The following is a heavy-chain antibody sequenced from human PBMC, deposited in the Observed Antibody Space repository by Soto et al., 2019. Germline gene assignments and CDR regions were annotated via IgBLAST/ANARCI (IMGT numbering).Heavy chain of an antibody. CDR2: ISGSGGST. Sequence: PGGSLRLSCAASGFTFSSYAMSWVRQAPGKGLEWVSAISGSGGSTYYADSVKGRFTISRDNSKNTLYLQMNSLRAEDTAVYYCAKVSPDYYDSSGSMYYFDYWGQGTLVTVSS. CDR3: AKVSPDYYDSSGSMYYFDY. CDR1: GFTFSSYA. D-gene: IGHD3-22*01. J-gene: IGHJ4*02. V-gene: IGHV3-23*01.